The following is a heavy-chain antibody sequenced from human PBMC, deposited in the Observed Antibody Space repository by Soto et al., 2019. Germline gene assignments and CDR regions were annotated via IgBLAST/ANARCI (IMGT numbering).Heavy chain of an antibody. D-gene: IGHD3-10*01. V-gene: IGHV1-69*06. Sequence: QVQLGQSGAEVTKPGSSVKVSCKASGGTFSSYAISWVRQAPGQGLEWMGGIIPIFGTANYAQKFQGRVTITADNSKSAAYMELSRLSCEHTAVYYCARSRPGPGGAFYIWGQGTMVTVSS. CDR3: ARSRPGPGGAFYI. CDR2: IIPIFGTA. J-gene: IGHJ3*02. CDR1: GGTFSSYA.